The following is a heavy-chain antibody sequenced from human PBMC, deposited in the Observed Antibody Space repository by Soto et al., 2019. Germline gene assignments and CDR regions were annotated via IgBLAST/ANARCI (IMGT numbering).Heavy chain of an antibody. D-gene: IGHD3-22*01. J-gene: IGHJ4*02. Sequence: PSETLSLTCTVSGGSISSYYWSWIRQPPGKGQEWIGYIYYSGSTNYNPSLKSRVTISVDTSKNQFSLKLSSVTAADTAVYYCARETPDYYDSSGSIDYWGQGTLVTVSS. CDR3: ARETPDYYDSSGSIDY. CDR1: GGSISSYY. CDR2: IYYSGST. V-gene: IGHV4-59*01.